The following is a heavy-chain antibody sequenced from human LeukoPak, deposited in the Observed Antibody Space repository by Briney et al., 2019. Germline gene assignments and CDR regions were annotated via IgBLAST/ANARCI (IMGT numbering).Heavy chain of an antibody. CDR2: ISRSGSTK. CDR3: ASLSGSYPIQSDYYYYYMDV. J-gene: IGHJ6*03. Sequence: PGGSLRLSCAASGFTFSDYNMRWIRQAPGKGLEWGSSISRSGSTKYYADSVKGRFTISRDNAKNSLYLQMNSLRAEDTAVYYCASLSGSYPIQSDYYYYYMDVWGKGTTVTVSS. CDR1: GFTFSDYN. D-gene: IGHD1-26*01. V-gene: IGHV3-11*04.